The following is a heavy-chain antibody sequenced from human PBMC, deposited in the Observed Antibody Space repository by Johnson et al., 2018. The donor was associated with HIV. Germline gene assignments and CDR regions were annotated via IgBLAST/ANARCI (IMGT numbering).Heavy chain of an antibody. CDR3: AKDRNWGRLFDGFDI. D-gene: IGHD7-27*01. J-gene: IGHJ3*02. V-gene: IGHV3-15*01. CDR1: GFTFSNAW. Sequence: VQLVESGGGVVRPGGSLRLSCVASGFTFSNAWMSWVRQAPGKGLEWVGRIKSKTAGGTTDYAAPATGRFTISRDDSKNTLYLQMNSLRPEDTAVYYCAKDRNWGRLFDGFDIWGRGTMVTVSS. CDR2: IKSKTAGGTT.